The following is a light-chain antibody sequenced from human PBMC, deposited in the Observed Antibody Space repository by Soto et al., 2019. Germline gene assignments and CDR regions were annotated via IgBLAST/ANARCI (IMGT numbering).Light chain of an antibody. CDR1: SSDIGAYDY. V-gene: IGLV2-23*01. J-gene: IGLJ3*02. CDR2: EGN. Sequence: QSALTQPASLSGSPGQSITISCTGTSSDIGAYDYVSWYQQHPGKAPQLIIFEGNKRPSRVSDRFSGSMSANMASLTISGLQAEDEAEYYCCSYTDGSSLVFGGGTKVTVL. CDR3: CSYTDGSSLV.